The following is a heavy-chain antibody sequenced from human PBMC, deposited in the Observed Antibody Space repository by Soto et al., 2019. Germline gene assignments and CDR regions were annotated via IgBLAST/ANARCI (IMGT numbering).Heavy chain of an antibody. J-gene: IGHJ6*02. V-gene: IGHV3-23*01. CDR2: ISGSGGST. CDR3: AKMSIVQSSSHYYYGMDV. CDR1: GFTFSSYA. Sequence: PGGSLRLSCAASGFTFSSYAMSWVRQAPGKGLEWVSAISGSGGSTYYADSVKGRFTISRDNSKNTLYMQMNSLKAEDTAVYYCAKMSIVQSSSHYYYGMDVWGQGTTVTVSS. D-gene: IGHD2-15*01.